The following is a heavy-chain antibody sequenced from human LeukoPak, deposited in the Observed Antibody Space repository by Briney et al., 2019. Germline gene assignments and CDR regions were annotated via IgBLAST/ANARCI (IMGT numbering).Heavy chain of an antibody. Sequence: PGGSLRLSCAASGFTFSSYSTNWVRQAPGKGLEWVSSISTSSTYIYYADSVKGRFTISRDNAKNSLYLQMNSLRAEDTAVYYCARDPPFIIGTTFFDYWGQGTLVTVSS. D-gene: IGHD1-20*01. CDR2: ISTSSTYI. CDR1: GFTFSSYS. V-gene: IGHV3-21*01. J-gene: IGHJ4*02. CDR3: ARDPPFIIGTTFFDY.